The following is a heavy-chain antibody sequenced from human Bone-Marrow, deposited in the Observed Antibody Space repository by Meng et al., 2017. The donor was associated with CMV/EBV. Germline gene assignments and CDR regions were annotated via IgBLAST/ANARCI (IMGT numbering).Heavy chain of an antibody. Sequence: SVKVSCKASGGSFSNYAISWVRQAPGQGLEWMGGIIPFFGTANYAQKFQGRVTITTDESTSTAYMELSSLRSEDTAVYYCARGSVVSKGSVPNPPFDYWGQGTLVTVSS. J-gene: IGHJ4*02. D-gene: IGHD2-8*02. CDR2: IIPFFGTA. CDR1: GGSFSNYA. V-gene: IGHV1-69*05. CDR3: ARGSVVSKGSVPNPPFDY.